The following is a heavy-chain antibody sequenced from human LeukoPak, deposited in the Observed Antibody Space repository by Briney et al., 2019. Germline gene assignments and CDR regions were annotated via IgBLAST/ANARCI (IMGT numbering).Heavy chain of an antibody. Sequence: ASVKVSCKASRGTFSSYTISWVRQAPGQGLEWMGWISAYNGNTNYAQKLQGRVTMTTDTSTSTAYMELRSLRSDDTAVYYCARAVGSHFDYWGQGTLVTVSS. CDR3: ARAVGSHFDY. CDR2: ISAYNGNT. D-gene: IGHD6-13*01. J-gene: IGHJ4*02. CDR1: RGTFSSYT. V-gene: IGHV1-18*01.